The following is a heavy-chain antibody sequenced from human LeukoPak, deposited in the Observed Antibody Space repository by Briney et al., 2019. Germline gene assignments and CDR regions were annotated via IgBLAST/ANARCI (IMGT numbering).Heavy chain of an antibody. D-gene: IGHD3-22*01. CDR1: GFTFSSYG. CDR3: AKTSSPDSPIDH. CDR2: IWYDGSNK. J-gene: IGHJ4*02. Sequence: PGRCLRLSCAASGFTFSSYGMHWVRQAAGKWLEWVAVIWYDGSNKYYADSVKGRFTISRDNSKNTLYLQMNSLRAEGTAVYFCAKTSSPDSPIDHSGQGTLVTVSS. V-gene: IGHV3-33*06.